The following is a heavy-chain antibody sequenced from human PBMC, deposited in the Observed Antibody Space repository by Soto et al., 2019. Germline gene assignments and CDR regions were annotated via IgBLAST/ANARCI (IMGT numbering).Heavy chain of an antibody. CDR2: ISGTGGNT. D-gene: IGHD1-20*01. V-gene: IGHV3-23*01. J-gene: IGHJ4*02. Sequence: GGSLRLSCAASGFTFSSYAMTWVRQAPGRGLEWVSTISGTGGNTYYADSVKGRFTISRDNSKNTVYLQMNSLRAEDTAVYYCVKAVYLLDFDYWGQGTLVTVSS. CDR1: GFTFSSYA. CDR3: VKAVYLLDFDY.